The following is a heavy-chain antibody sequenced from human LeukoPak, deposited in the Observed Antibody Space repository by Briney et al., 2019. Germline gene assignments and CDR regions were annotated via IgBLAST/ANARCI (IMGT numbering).Heavy chain of an antibody. Sequence: SVKVSCKASGGTFSSYAISWVRQAPGQGLEWMGGIIPIFGTANYAQKFQGRVTITADKSMSTAYMELSSLRSEDTAVYYCARSSRRRTVQSNYYYYMDVWGKGTTVTVSS. V-gene: IGHV1-69*06. CDR3: ARSSRRRTVQSNYYYYMDV. CDR2: IIPIFGTA. D-gene: IGHD4-11*01. J-gene: IGHJ6*03. CDR1: GGTFSSYA.